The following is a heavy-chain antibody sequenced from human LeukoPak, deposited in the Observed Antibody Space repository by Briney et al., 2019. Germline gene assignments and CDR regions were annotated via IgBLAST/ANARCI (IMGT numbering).Heavy chain of an antibody. CDR1: GYTFTSYY. CDR3: ARVDLRAGTPFDY. J-gene: IGHJ4*02. Sequence: GASVKVSCKASGYTFTSYYMHGVRQAPAQGLEWMGIINPSGGSTSYAQKFQGRVTMTRDMSTSTVYMELSSLRSEDTAVFYCARVDLRAGTPFDYWGQGTLVTVSS. V-gene: IGHV1-46*01. CDR2: INPSGGST. D-gene: IGHD1-7*01.